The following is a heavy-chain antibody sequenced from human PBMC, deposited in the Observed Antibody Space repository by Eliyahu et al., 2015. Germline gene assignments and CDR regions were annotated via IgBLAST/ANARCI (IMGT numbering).Heavy chain of an antibody. V-gene: IGHV3-66*01. CDR2: IYSGGST. CDR3: ARADLGAYCSSTSCPPDY. Sequence: EVQLVESGXGLVQXGGSLRLSCAASGFXVXSNXMSWVRQAPGKGLEWVSVIYSGGSTYYAXSVKGRFTISRDNSXNTLYLQMNSLRAEDTAVYYCARADLGAYCSSTSCPPDYWGQGTLVTVSS. D-gene: IGHD2-2*01. CDR1: GFXVXSNX. J-gene: IGHJ4*02.